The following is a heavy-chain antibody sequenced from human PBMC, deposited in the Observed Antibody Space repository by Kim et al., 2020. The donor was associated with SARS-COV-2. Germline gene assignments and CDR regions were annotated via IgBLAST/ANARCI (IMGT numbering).Heavy chain of an antibody. J-gene: IGHJ4*02. CDR3: ARGDDY. CDR2: NHSGST. Sequence: NHSGSTNYNPSLKSRVTISVDTSKNQFSLKLSSVTAADTAVYYCARGDDYWGQGTLVTVSS. V-gene: IGHV4-34*01.